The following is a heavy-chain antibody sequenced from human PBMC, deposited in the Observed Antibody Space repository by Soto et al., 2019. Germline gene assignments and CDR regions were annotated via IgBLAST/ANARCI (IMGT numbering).Heavy chain of an antibody. CDR2: ISYDGNNK. D-gene: IGHD3-10*02. CDR1: GFTFSRFS. J-gene: IGHJ6*02. V-gene: IGHV3-30-3*01. CDR3: ARDHGMFLSYYYYGMDV. Sequence: LRLSCAASGFTFSRFSMHWVRQAPGKGLAWVAVISYDGNNKHFAESVKGRFSISRDDSKNTVYLEMNNLRGDDSAVYYCARDHGMFLSYYYYGMDVWGQGTTVTVSS.